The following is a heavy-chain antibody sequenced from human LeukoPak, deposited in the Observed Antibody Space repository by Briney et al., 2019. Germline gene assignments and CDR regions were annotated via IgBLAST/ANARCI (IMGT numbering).Heavy chain of an antibody. CDR2: ISSSSSYT. V-gene: IGHV3-11*05. D-gene: IGHD3-22*01. Sequence: GGSLRLSCAASGFTFSDYYMSWIRQAPGKGLEWVSYISSSSSYTNYADSVKGRFTISRDNAKNSLYLQMNSLRAEDTAVYYCERAYYYDSSGCDYWGQGTLVTVSS. CDR3: ERAYYYDSSGCDY. CDR1: GFTFSDYY. J-gene: IGHJ4*02.